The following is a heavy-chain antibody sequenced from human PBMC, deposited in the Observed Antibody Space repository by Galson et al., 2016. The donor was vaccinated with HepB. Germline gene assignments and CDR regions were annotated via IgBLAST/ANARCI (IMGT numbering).Heavy chain of an antibody. CDR1: GLTLSYYW. D-gene: IGHD1-1*01. Sequence: SLRLSCAASGLTLSYYWMSWVRQAPGQGLEWVANIGQDVREKNYVGSVEGRFITSRDNATNLLYLQMNSLTAEDTAVYYCATGRTGPTYNGFDVWGHGPTVTVSS. V-gene: IGHV3-7*03. J-gene: IGHJ3*01. CDR2: IGQDVREK. CDR3: ATGRTGPTYNGFDV.